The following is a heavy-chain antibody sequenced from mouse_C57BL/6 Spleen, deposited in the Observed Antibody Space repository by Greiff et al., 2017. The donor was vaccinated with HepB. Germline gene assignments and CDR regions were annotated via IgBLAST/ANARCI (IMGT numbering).Heavy chain of an antibody. J-gene: IGHJ3*01. D-gene: IGHD3-2*02. CDR2: IHPNSGST. V-gene: IGHV1-64*01. Sequence: QVQLQQSGAELVKPGASVKLSCKASGYTFTSYWMHWVKQRPGQGLEWIGMIHPNSGSTNYNEKFKSKATLTVDKSSSTAYMQLSSLTSEDSAVYYCARGDSSGGFAYWGQGTLVTVSA. CDR3: ARGDSSGGFAY. CDR1: GYTFTSYW.